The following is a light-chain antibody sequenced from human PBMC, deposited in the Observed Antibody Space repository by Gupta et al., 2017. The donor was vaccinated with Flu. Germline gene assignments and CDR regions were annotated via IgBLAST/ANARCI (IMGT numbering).Light chain of an antibody. CDR1: SLGEKY. Sequence: SYELSQPPSVSVSPGQTATITCSGDSLGEKYACWYQQKPGQSPVLVMYQDSKRPSGIPGRFSGSNSGNIATLTITETQTVDEADYYCQAWDITALLVFGGGTKLTVL. CDR2: QDS. V-gene: IGLV3-1*01. CDR3: QAWDITALLV. J-gene: IGLJ2*01.